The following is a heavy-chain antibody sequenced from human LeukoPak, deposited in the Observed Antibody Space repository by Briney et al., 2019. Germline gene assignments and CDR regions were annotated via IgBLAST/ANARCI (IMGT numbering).Heavy chain of an antibody. CDR2: IYPGDSDT. Sequence: GASLKISCKGSGSSFTSYWIGWVRQMPVKGLEWMGIIYPGDSDTRYSPSFQGQVTISADKSISTAYLQWSSLKASDTAMYYCARGRTTVVTPDAFDIWGQGTMVTVSS. CDR3: ARGRTTVVTPDAFDI. D-gene: IGHD4-23*01. V-gene: IGHV5-51*01. CDR1: GSSFTSYW. J-gene: IGHJ3*02.